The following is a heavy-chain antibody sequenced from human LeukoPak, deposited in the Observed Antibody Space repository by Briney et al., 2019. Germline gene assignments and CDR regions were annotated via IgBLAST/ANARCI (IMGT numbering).Heavy chain of an antibody. J-gene: IGHJ6*02. D-gene: IGHD4-17*01. V-gene: IGHV4-59*01. CDR1: GGSISYYY. Sequence: SETLSLTCTVSGGSISYYYWSWIRQSPGKGLEWIGYIYYSGTTNYNPSLKSRVTISVDTSKNQFSLQLRSVTAADTAVYYCTREDPQTTVPEGMDVWGQGTTVTVSS. CDR2: IYYSGTT. CDR3: TREDPQTTVPEGMDV.